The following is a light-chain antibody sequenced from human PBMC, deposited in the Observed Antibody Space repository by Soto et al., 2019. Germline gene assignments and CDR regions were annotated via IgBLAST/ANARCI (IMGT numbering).Light chain of an antibody. J-gene: IGKJ1*01. V-gene: IGKV3-20*01. CDR1: QSVTDDN. Sequence: VLTQSPGTLSLSPGERATLSCRASQSVTDDNFAWFQQKPGQAPRLLIYGASTRATGIPDRFSASGSGTDFTLTISRLEPEDSAMYYCQQYTRPLWTFGQGTRVEIK. CDR3: QQYTRPLWT. CDR2: GAS.